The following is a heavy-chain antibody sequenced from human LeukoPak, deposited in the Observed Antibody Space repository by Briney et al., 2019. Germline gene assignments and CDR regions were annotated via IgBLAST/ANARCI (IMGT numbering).Heavy chain of an antibody. Sequence: GGSLRLSCAASAFTFNSYTIHWVRQAPGKGLEYVSAISGNGGSTYYANSVKGRFTISRDSSKNTRAEDMAMDYSARANFVFDYWGQGTLVTVSS. CDR1: AFTFNSYT. V-gene: IGHV3-64*01. CDR3: ARANFVFDY. CDR2: ISGNGGST. D-gene: IGHD5-24*01. J-gene: IGHJ4*02.